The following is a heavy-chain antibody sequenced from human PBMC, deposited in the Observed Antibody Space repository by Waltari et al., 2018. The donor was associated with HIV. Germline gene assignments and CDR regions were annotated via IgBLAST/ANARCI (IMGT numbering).Heavy chain of an antibody. D-gene: IGHD1-26*01. Sequence: QVQLVQSGAEVKKPGASVKVSCKASGYTFTSYHIYWVRQAPGQGLEWMGWMNPNTGDTAYAQKFQGRVTMTRNTSMSTAYMELSSLRSEDTAVYYCARVRRPSGSYYLSYWGQGTLVTVSS. CDR2: MNPNTGDT. J-gene: IGHJ4*02. CDR1: GYTFTSYH. CDR3: ARVRRPSGSYYLSY. V-gene: IGHV1-8*01.